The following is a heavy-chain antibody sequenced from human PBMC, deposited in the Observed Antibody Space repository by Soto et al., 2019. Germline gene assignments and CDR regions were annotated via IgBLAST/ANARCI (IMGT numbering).Heavy chain of an antibody. CDR3: ARERYSGYDPRDFDY. D-gene: IGHD5-12*01. Sequence: SEPLSLTCTVSGGSIKMSTHYWGWIRQPPGKGLEWIGSINYSGSTYYNPSLKSRVTISVDTSKNQFSLKLSSVTAADTAVYYCARERYSGYDPRDFDYWGQGALVTVSS. V-gene: IGHV4-39*02. CDR1: GGSIKMSTHY. CDR2: INYSGST. J-gene: IGHJ4*02.